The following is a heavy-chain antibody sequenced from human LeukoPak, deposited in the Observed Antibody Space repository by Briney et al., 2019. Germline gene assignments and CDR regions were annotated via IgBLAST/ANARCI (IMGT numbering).Heavy chain of an antibody. V-gene: IGHV1-2*02. CDR3: ARGGEGDSSGPKGDY. CDR2: INPNSGGT. Sequence: ASVKVSCKASGYTFTGYYMHWVRQAPGQGLEWMGWINPNSGGTNYAQKFQGRVTMTRDTSISTAYMELSRLRSDDTAVYYCARGGEGDSSGPKGDYWGQGTLVTVSS. D-gene: IGHD3-22*01. J-gene: IGHJ4*02. CDR1: GYTFTGYY.